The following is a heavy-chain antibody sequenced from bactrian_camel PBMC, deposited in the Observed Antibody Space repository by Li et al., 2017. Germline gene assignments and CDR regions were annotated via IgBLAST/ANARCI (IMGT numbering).Heavy chain of an antibody. CDR2: IHRDGTT. CDR1: TSTSSMYY. CDR3: IRVQNWAADY. J-gene: IGHJ4*01. V-gene: IGHV3S53*01. Sequence: HVQLVESGGGSVQAGGSLRLSCASSTSTSSMYYMTWFRQAPGKEREGVATIHRDGTTAYADSVKGRFTISRDNAKRTVYLQINSLKSEDTALYYCIRVQNWAADYWGQGTQVTVS. D-gene: IGHD1*01.